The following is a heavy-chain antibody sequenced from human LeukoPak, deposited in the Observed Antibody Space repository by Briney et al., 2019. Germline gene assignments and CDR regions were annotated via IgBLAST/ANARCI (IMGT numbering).Heavy chain of an antibody. CDR3: ARGNTWPFDY. CDR1: VYTFTGYY. V-gene: IGHV1-2*02. J-gene: IGHJ4*02. Sequence: ASVTVSCKASVYTFTGYYLHWVRQAPGQGLEWMAWINPDSGGTNHAQKFQGRVTMTRDTSINTAYMQLSRLRSDDTAMYYCARGNTWPFDYWGQGTPVTVSS. CDR2: INPDSGGT.